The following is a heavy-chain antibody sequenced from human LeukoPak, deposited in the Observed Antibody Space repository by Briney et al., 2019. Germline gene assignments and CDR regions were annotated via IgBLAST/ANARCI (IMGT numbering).Heavy chain of an antibody. D-gene: IGHD5-12*01. CDR2: INHSGST. V-gene: IGHV4-34*01. J-gene: IGHJ4*02. Sequence: KPSETLSLTCAVYGGSFSGYYWSWIRQPPGKGLEWIGEINHSGSTNYNLSLKSRVTISVDTSKNQFSLKLSSVTAADTAVYYCARVQNSGYDHPPYYFDYWGQGTLVTVSS. CDR3: ARVQNSGYDHPPYYFDY. CDR1: GGSFSGYY.